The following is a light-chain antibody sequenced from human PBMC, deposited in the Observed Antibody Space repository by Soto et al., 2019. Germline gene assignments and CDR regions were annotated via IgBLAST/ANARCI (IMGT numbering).Light chain of an antibody. V-gene: IGKV3-20*01. CDR1: QSVSSSY. CDR3: QQYGRSPPRT. J-gene: IGKJ1*01. Sequence: EIVLTQSPGTLSLSPGERATLSCRASQSVSSSYLAWYQQKPGQAPRLLIYGASSRATGIADRFSGSGSGTDFTRTISRLEPEDFAVYYCQQYGRSPPRTFGQGTKVEIK. CDR2: GAS.